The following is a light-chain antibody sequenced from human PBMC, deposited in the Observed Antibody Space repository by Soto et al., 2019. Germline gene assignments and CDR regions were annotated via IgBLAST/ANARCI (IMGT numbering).Light chain of an antibody. V-gene: IGKV1-39*01. CDR2: SAS. J-gene: IGKJ2*01. CDR1: QSISGY. Sequence: DIQMTQSPSSLSASVGDRVTITCRASQSISGYLTWYQQKPGKAPKLLIYSASSLQGGVPSRFSGSGSGTDFTIIISSLQPDDVAPYSCQQSYSPPYTFGHGTKLEIK. CDR3: QQSYSPPYT.